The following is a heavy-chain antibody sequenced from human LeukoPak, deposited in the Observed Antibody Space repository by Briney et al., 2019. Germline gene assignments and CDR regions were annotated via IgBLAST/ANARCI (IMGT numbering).Heavy chain of an antibody. CDR2: IYYRGST. D-gene: IGHD3-22*01. J-gene: IGHJ4*02. Sequence: SETLSLTCTVSGGSINNYSWSWIRQPPGKGLEWIGHIYYRGSTNYNPSLQSRVTISRDTSKNQFPLNLRSVTAANTAVYVCARVSYPDDSSGYVQADSWGQGTLVTVSS. V-gene: IGHV4-59*01. CDR3: ARVSYPDDSSGYVQADS. CDR1: GGSINNYS.